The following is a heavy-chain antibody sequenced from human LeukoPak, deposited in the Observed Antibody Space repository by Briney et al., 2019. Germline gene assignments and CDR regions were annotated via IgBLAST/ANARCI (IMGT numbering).Heavy chain of an antibody. CDR3: ARSEYCSGGSCCSRPSDD. D-gene: IGHD2-15*01. CDR1: RGTFSNYG. Sequence: SVNVSCKDSRGTFSNYGISWVRLAPGPGLEWMGGIIPIFGSAKYAQKFHGRVTITADESTSTAYMELSSLRSEDTAVYYCARSEYCSGGSCCSRPSDDWGQGTLVTVSS. CDR2: IIPIFGSA. J-gene: IGHJ4*02. V-gene: IGHV1-69*13.